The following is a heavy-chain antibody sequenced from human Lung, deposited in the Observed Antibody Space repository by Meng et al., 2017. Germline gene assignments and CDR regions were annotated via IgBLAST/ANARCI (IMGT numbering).Heavy chain of an antibody. CDR1: GGYFSDYY. D-gene: IGHD4-11*01. Sequence: QVQLQQWGACLLKPSETLSLTCVGAGGYFSDYYWSWIRQPPGKGLEWIGEINHSGSTNYNPSLESRATISVDTSQNNLSLKLSSVTAADSAVYCCARGPTTMAHDFDYWGQGTLVTVSS. J-gene: IGHJ4*02. V-gene: IGHV4-34*01. CDR2: INHSGST. CDR3: ARGPTTMAHDFDY.